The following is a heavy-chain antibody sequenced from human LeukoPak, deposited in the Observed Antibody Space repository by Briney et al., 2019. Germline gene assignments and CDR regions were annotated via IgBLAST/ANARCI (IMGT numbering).Heavy chain of an antibody. V-gene: IGHV1-69*04. CDR1: GGTFSSYA. J-gene: IGHJ1*01. D-gene: IGHD6-19*01. CDR2: IIPILGIA. CDR3: TRGGPVAGTHKYFQH. Sequence: SVKVSCKASGGTFSSYAISWVRQAPGQGLEWMGRIIPILGIANYAQKFQGRVTITADKSTSTAYMELSSLRSEDTAMYYCTRGGPVAGTHKYFQHWGQGTLVTVSS.